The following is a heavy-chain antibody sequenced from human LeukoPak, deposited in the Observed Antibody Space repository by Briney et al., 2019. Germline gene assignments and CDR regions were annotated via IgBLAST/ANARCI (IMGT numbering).Heavy chain of an antibody. J-gene: IGHJ6*03. CDR3: ARDGEIAAVGYYYYYYMDV. CDR1: GFTFSNCA. V-gene: IGHV3-30-3*01. D-gene: IGHD6-13*01. CDR2: ISFDGSNK. Sequence: GGSLRLSCAASGFTFSNCALHWVRQAPGKGLEWVTVISFDGSNKYYAGSVKGRFTISRDNSKNTLYLQMNSLRAEDTAVYYCARDGEIAAVGYYYYYYMDVWGKGTTVTVSS.